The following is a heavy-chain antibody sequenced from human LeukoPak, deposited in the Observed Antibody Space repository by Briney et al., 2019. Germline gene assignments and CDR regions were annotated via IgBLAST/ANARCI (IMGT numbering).Heavy chain of an antibody. J-gene: IGHJ3*02. CDR1: GYIFTSYW. CDR2: IYPGDSDT. D-gene: IGHD2-2*01. Sequence: GAALQISCKGSGYIFTSYWIGWVRQMPGKGLEWMGIIYPGDSDTRYSPSFQGQVTISADKSISTSYLQWSSLKASDTAMYYCARQVHSSNHAFDIWGQGTMVTVSS. V-gene: IGHV5-51*01. CDR3: ARQVHSSNHAFDI.